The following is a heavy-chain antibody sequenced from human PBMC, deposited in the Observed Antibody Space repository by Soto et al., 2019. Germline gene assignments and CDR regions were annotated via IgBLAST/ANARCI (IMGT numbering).Heavy chain of an antibody. D-gene: IGHD4-17*01. CDR1: WFTVSSNY. CDR2: IYSGGST. J-gene: IGHJ3*02. CDR3: ARVGYAVTTGGAFDI. Sequence: EVQLVESGGGLIQPGGSLRLSCAASWFTVSSNYMSWVRQAPGKGLEWVSVIYSGGSTYYADSVKGRFTISRDNSKNTMYLQMNSVRAEDTSVYYCARVGYAVTTGGAFDIWGQGTMVTVSS. V-gene: IGHV3-53*01.